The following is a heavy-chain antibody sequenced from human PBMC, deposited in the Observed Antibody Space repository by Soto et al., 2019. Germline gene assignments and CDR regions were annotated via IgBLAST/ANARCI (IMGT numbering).Heavy chain of an antibody. V-gene: IGHV1-69*13. J-gene: IGHJ5*02. CDR2: IIPIFGTA. CDR1: GGTFSSYA. CDR3: ARDDYSNYWFDP. Sequence: VASVKVSCKASGGTFSSYAISWVRQAPGQGLEWMGGIIPIFGTANYAQKFQGRVTITADESTSTAYMELSSLRSEDTAVYYCARDDYSNYWFDPWGQGTLVTVSS. D-gene: IGHD4-4*01.